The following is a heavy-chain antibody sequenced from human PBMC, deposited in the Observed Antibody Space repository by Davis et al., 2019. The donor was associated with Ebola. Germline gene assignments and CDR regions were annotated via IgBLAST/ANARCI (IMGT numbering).Heavy chain of an antibody. CDR3: GSGVAAAGDY. J-gene: IGHJ4*02. D-gene: IGHD6-13*01. Sequence: SVKVSCKASGFILTNYAIHWVRQAPGQGLEWMGRIIPILGITNYAQKFQGRVTITADKSTSTAYMELSSLRSEDTAVYYCGSGVAAAGDYWGQGTLVTVSS. V-gene: IGHV1-69*04. CDR2: IIPILGIT. CDR1: GFILTNYA.